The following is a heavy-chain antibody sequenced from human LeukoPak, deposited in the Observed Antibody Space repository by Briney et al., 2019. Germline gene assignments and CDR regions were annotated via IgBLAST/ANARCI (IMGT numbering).Heavy chain of an antibody. Sequence: GASVKVSCKASGYTFTSYGISWVRQAPGKGLEWVSAISGSGGSTYYADSVKGRFTISRDNSKNTLYLQMNSLRAEDTAVYYCAKSGGQYYDILTGYSAAYYFDYWGQGTLVTVSS. CDR1: GYTFTSYG. J-gene: IGHJ4*02. D-gene: IGHD3-9*01. CDR3: AKSGGQYYDILTGYSAAYYFDY. V-gene: IGHV3-23*01. CDR2: ISGSGGST.